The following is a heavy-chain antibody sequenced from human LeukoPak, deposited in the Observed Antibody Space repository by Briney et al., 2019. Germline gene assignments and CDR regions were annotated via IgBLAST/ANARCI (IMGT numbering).Heavy chain of an antibody. D-gene: IGHD3-10*01. CDR3: AKEVVGSRITMVRGTGTHFDY. Sequence: GGSLRLSCAASGFTFSSYAMSWVRQAPGKGLEWVSAISGSGGSTYYADSVKGRFTISRDNSKNTLYLQMNGLRAEDTAVYYCAKEVVGSRITMVRGTGTHFDYWGQGTLVTVSS. J-gene: IGHJ4*02. CDR1: GFTFSSYA. CDR2: ISGSGGST. V-gene: IGHV3-23*01.